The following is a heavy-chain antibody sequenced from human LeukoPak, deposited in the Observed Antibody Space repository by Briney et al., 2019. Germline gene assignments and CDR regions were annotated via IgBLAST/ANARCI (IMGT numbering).Heavy chain of an antibody. D-gene: IGHD6-13*01. V-gene: IGHV3-53*01. CDR1: GFTVSSNY. Sequence: GGSLRLSCAVSGFTVSSNYMSWVRQAPGKGLEWVSVIYSGGSTYYADSVKGRFTISRDNSKNTLYLQMNSLRAEDTAVYYCAREGSWSRRYYFDYWGQGTLVTVSS. J-gene: IGHJ4*02. CDR2: IYSGGST. CDR3: AREGSWSRRYYFDY.